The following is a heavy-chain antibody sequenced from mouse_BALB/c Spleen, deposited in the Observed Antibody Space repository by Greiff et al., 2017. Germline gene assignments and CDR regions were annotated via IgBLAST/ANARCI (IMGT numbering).Heavy chain of an antibody. CDR3: ASMITGYFDY. V-gene: IGHV5-6*01. CDR2: ISSGGSYT. D-gene: IGHD2-4*01. CDR1: GFTFSSYG. Sequence: EVKVVESGGDLVKPGGSLKLSCAASGFTFSSYGMSWVRQTPDKRLEWVATISSGGSYTYYPDSVKGRFTISRDNAKNTLYLQMSSLKSEDTAMYYCASMITGYFDYWGQGTTLTVSS. J-gene: IGHJ2*01.